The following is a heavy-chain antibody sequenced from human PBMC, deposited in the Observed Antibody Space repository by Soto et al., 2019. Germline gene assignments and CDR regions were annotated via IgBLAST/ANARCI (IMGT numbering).Heavy chain of an antibody. J-gene: IGHJ5*02. CDR2: IIPIFGTA. V-gene: IGHV1-69*13. CDR1: GGTFSSYA. Sequence: SVKVSCKASGGTFSSYAISWVRQAPGQGLEWMGGIIPIFGTANYAQKFQGRVTITADESTSTAYMELSSLRSEDTAVYYCARSFSSSGCCSGGSCYSVLPWFDPWGQGTLVTVSS. D-gene: IGHD2-15*01. CDR3: ARSFSSSGCCSGGSCYSVLPWFDP.